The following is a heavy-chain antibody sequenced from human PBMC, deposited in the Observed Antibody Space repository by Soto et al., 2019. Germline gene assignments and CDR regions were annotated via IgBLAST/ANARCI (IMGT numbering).Heavy chain of an antibody. J-gene: IGHJ6*02. CDR2: ISYDGNNK. D-gene: IGHD2-15*01. CDR1: GFTFRNNG. V-gene: IGHV3-30*18. CDR3: GKGGGGNYLNYYYYYGRNV. Sequence: GGSLRLSCEASGFTFRNNGMHWVRQVPGKGLEWVAVISYDGNNKYYADSVKGRFTISRDNSKNTVYLQMTNLRAEDTAMYYCGKGGGGNYLNYYYYYGRNVWAKGPRSPSP.